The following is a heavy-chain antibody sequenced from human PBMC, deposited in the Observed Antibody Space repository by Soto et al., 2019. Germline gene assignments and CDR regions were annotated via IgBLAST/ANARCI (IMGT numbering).Heavy chain of an antibody. CDR1: GGSIRSSSYY. CDR3: ARLRCSSTSCYLYYSYYGMDV. J-gene: IGHJ6*02. Sequence: SETLSLTCTVSGGSIRSSSYYWGWIRQPPGKGLEWIGSIYYSGSTYHNPSLKGRVTISVDPSKNPFSLKLNSVTAADTAVYYCARLRCSSTSCYLYYSYYGMDVWGQGTTVTVSS. D-gene: IGHD2-2*01. V-gene: IGHV4-39*01. CDR2: IYYSGST.